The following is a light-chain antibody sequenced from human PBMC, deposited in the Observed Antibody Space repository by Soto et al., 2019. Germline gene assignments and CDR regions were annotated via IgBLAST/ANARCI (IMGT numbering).Light chain of an antibody. CDR3: QQYGSSS. Sequence: EIVLKQSPGTLSLSPGDRATLSCRASQSVSSSYLAWYQQKPGQAPRLLIYGASSRATGIPDRFSGSGSGTDFTLTISRLEPEDFAVYYRQQYGSSSFGQGTKVDIK. CDR2: GAS. CDR1: QSVSSSY. J-gene: IGKJ1*01. V-gene: IGKV3-20*01.